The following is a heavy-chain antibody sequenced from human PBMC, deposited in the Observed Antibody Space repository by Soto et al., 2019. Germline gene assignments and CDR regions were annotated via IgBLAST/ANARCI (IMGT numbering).Heavy chain of an antibody. CDR2: IYHSGST. Sequence: SETLSLTCAVSGGSISSCNWWSWVRQPPGKGLEWIGEIYHSGSTNYNPSLKSRVTISVDKSKNQFSLKLSSVTAADTAVYYCASYDSSGYYDYWGQGTLVTVSS. J-gene: IGHJ4*02. CDR1: GGSISSCNW. CDR3: ASYDSSGYYDY. V-gene: IGHV4-4*02. D-gene: IGHD3-22*01.